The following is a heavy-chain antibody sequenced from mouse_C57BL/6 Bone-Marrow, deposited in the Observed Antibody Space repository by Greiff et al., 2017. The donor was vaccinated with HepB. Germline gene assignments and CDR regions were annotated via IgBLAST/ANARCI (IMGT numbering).Heavy chain of an antibody. Sequence: QVQLQQSGPELVKPGASVKISCKASGYSFTSYYIHWVKQRPGQGLEWIGWIYPGSGNTKYNEKFKGKATLTADTSSSTAYMQLSSLTSEDSAVYYCAREYYGSSSYWYFDVWGTGTTVTVSS. CDR3: AREYYGSSSYWYFDV. CDR1: GYSFTSYY. J-gene: IGHJ1*03. D-gene: IGHD1-1*01. V-gene: IGHV1-66*01. CDR2: IYPGSGNT.